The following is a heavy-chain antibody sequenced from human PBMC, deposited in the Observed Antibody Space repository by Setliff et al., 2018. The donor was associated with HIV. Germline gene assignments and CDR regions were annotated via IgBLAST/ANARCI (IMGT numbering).Heavy chain of an antibody. J-gene: IGHJ4*02. CDR3: ARALRGVITTLSYFDY. Sequence: LSLTCAVYGGSFSVYYWNWIRQPPGKGLEWIGEINHSGSTNYNPSLKSRVTISVDTSKNQFSLKLTSVTAADTAVYYCARALRGVITTLSYFDYWGQGTLVTVSS. V-gene: IGHV4-34*01. CDR2: INHSGST. CDR1: GGSFSVYY. D-gene: IGHD3-22*01.